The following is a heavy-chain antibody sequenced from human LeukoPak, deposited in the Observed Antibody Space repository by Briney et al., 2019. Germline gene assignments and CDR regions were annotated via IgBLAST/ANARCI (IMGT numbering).Heavy chain of an antibody. CDR3: LTGCGYYFDY. V-gene: IGHV3-74*01. D-gene: IGHD3-9*01. Sequence: PGRSLRLSCAASGFTFSTYWMHWVRQAPGKGLVWVSHINSDGSNTNYADSVKGRFTISRDNAKNTLYLQMNSLRAEDTAVYYCLTGCGYYFDYWGQGTLVTVSS. CDR2: INSDGSNT. J-gene: IGHJ4*02. CDR1: GFTFSTYW.